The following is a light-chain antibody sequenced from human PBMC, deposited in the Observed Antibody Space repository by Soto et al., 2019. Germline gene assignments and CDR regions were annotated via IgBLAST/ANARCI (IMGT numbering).Light chain of an antibody. V-gene: IGKV1-12*01. CDR1: QAIDSW. CDR2: TGS. Sequence: DIQMTQSTSSVSASVGDRVTITCRASQAIDSWLAWYQQKPGEAPKLLIFTGSLLHSGVPPRFSGSGSETDFSLTLSSLQPEDFATYYCQQTLSFPPTFGQGTKV. J-gene: IGKJ1*01. CDR3: QQTLSFPPT.